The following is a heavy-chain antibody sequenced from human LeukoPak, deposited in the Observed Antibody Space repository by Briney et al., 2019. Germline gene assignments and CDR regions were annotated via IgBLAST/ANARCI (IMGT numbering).Heavy chain of an antibody. CDR3: ARLILRGSSWQHNWFDP. V-gene: IGHV3-7*01. CDR2: IKQDGSEK. J-gene: IGHJ5*02. CDR1: GFTFSSYW. Sequence: GGSLRLSCAASGFTFSSYWMSWVRQAPGKGLEWVANIKQDGSEKYYVDSVKGRFTISRDNAKNSLYLQMNSLRAEDTAVYYCARLILRGSSWQHNWFDPWGQGTLVTVSS. D-gene: IGHD6-13*01.